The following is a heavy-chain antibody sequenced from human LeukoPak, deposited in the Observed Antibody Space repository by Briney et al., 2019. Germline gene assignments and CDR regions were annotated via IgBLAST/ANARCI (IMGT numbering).Heavy chain of an antibody. V-gene: IGHV3-33*06. CDR3: AKDYGTDDSGRRGYLDH. Sequence: PGGSLRLSCAASGFTFSHTGMFWVRQPPGKRLEWVAIIWYDGSNKYYTDSVKGRFTISRDNSKNTLFLQMDSLRVEDTAVYYCAKDYGTDDSGRRGYLDHWGQGALVTVSS. CDR2: IWYDGSNK. D-gene: IGHD3-10*01. CDR1: GFTFSHTG. J-gene: IGHJ4*02.